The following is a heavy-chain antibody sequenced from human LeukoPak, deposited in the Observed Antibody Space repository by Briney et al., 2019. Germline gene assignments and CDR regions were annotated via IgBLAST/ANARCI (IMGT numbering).Heavy chain of an antibody. CDR2: IFGSGGSA. V-gene: IGHV3-23*01. J-gene: IGHJ4*02. D-gene: IGHD3-22*01. CDR3: TKTTTGYSSGQYPGWPADH. Sequence: GGSLSLSCTASGFPFNNYAMYWVRQAPRKGLEWVAGIFGSGGSAHYADSVKGRFTISRDNSKNTVYLQMDSLRGEDTAVYYCTKTTTGYSSGQYPGWPADHWGQGALVTVSS. CDR1: GFPFNNYA.